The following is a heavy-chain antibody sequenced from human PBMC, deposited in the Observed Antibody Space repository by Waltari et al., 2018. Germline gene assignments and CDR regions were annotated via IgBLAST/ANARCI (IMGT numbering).Heavy chain of an antibody. CDR1: GGSLSSYY. Sequence: QVQLQESGQGLVKPSETLSLTCTVSGGSLSSYYWSWIRQPPGKGLEWIGYIYYSGSTNYNPSLKSRVTISVDTSKNQFSLRLSSVTAADTALYYCAGTLGNYFDYWGQGSLVTVSS. D-gene: IGHD7-27*01. V-gene: IGHV4-59*01. CDR3: AGTLGNYFDY. CDR2: IYYSGST. J-gene: IGHJ4*02.